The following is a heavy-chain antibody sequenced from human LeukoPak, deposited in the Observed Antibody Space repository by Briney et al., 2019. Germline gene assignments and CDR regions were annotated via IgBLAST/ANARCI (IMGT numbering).Heavy chain of an antibody. CDR3: VRVTPNIAIDY. V-gene: IGHV4-4*02. J-gene: IGHJ4*02. Sequence: SGTLSLTCAVSGGSIGTINLWWTWVCQPPGKGLEWIGEIYHSGNTDYNPSLKSRVTISIDKSKNQFSLNLSSVTAADTAVYARVRVTPNIAIDYWGQGTLVTVSS. CDR1: GGSIGTINLW. CDR2: IYHSGNT. D-gene: IGHD2/OR15-2a*01.